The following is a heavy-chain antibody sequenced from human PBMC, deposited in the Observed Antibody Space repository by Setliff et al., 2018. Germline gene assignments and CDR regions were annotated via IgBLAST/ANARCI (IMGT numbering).Heavy chain of an antibody. CDR1: GYTFTSYG. CDR2: IRPNGGGT. J-gene: IGHJ5*02. Sequence: ASVKVSCKASGYTFTSYGISWVRQAPGQGLEWMGWIRPNGGGTHYAQKFQGRVTMTRDTANSTVYMDLSSLTSDDTAIYYCARGGGSYRAGNSRPTYWFDPWGQGTLVTVS. CDR3: ARGGGSYRAGNSRPTYWFDP. D-gene: IGHD2-21*01. V-gene: IGHV1-2*02.